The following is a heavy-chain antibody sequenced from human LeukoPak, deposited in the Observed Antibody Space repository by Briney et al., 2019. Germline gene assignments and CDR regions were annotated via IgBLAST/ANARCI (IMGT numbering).Heavy chain of an antibody. CDR3: ARNRYYYGSGNYGVPNWFDP. CDR2: VYYSGST. D-gene: IGHD3-10*01. J-gene: IGHJ5*02. CDR1: GGSISSSSYY. V-gene: IGHV4-39*01. Sequence: SETLSLTCTVSGGSISSSSYYWGWIRQPPGKGLEWIGTVYYSGSTYYKPSLKSRVTISVDTSKNQFSLRLSSVTAADTAVYYCARNRYYYGSGNYGVPNWFDPWGQGTLVTVSS.